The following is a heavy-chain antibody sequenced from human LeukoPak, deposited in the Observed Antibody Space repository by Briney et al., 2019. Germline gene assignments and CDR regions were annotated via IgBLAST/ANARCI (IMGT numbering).Heavy chain of an antibody. CDR1: GYTLTELS. CDR2: FDPEDGET. CDR3: ATVVGRYYGSGSWS. J-gene: IGHJ5*02. Sequence: ASVKVSCKVSGYTLTELSIHWVRQAPGKGLEWMGGFDPEDGETIYAQKFQGRVTMTEDTSTDTAYMELSSLRSEDTAVYYCATVVGRYYGSGSWSWGQGTLVTVSS. V-gene: IGHV1-24*01. D-gene: IGHD3-10*01.